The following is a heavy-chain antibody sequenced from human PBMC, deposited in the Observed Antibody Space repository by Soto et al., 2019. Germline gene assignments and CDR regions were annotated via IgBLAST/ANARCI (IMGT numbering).Heavy chain of an antibody. CDR1: GYSFTSYW. CDR3: ARPAEYSSSLGAFDI. Sequence: PGESLKISGEGSGYSFTSYWIGLVRQMPGKVLEWLVIIYPGDSDTRYSPSFQGQVTISADKSISTAYLQWSRLEASDNAIYYCARPAEYSSSLGAFDIWAQGTMVTVSS. V-gene: IGHV5-51*01. J-gene: IGHJ3*02. D-gene: IGHD6-6*01. CDR2: IYPGDSDT.